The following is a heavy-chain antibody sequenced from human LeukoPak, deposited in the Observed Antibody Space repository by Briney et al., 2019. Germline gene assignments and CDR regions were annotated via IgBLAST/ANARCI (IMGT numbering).Heavy chain of an antibody. CDR3: ARGTGAFDI. Sequence: PGGSLRLSCAASGFTFSSYGMHWVRQAPGKGLEWVAFIRYDGSNKYYADSMKGRFTISRDNAKNSLYLQMNSLRAEDTAVYYCARGTGAFDIWGQGTVVTVSS. V-gene: IGHV3-30*02. CDR2: IRYDGSNK. D-gene: IGHD2-8*02. CDR1: GFTFSSYG. J-gene: IGHJ3*02.